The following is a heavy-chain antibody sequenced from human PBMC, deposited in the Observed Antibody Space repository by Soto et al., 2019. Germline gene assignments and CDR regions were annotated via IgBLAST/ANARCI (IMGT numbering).Heavy chain of an antibody. CDR2: MEPSTGRT. CDR3: ARGVKLELDWFDP. CDR1: GYSFTSLD. V-gene: IGHV1-8*01. Sequence: QVQLVQSGAEVREPGASVKVSCKASGYSFTSLDINWVRQTAGQGLEWMGWMEPSTGRTGYAQKFQGRVTMTRDTSINTAYMELSSLRSEDTAVYYCARGVKLELDWFDPWGQGTLVTVSS. D-gene: IGHD1-26*01. J-gene: IGHJ5*02.